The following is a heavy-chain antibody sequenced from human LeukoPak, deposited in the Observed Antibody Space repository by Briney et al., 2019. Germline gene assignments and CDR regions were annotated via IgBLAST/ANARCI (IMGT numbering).Heavy chain of an antibody. D-gene: IGHD3-22*01. CDR1: GFTVSSNY. V-gene: IGHV3-53*05. Sequence: GGSLRLSCAASGFTVSSNYMSWVRQAPGKGLEWVSVIYSGGSTYYADSVKGRFTISRDNSKNTLYLQMNSLRADDTAVYYCARNGRNYYDRSGYYSALAYWGQGTLVTVSS. CDR2: IYSGGST. CDR3: ARNGRNYYDRSGYYSALAY. J-gene: IGHJ4*02.